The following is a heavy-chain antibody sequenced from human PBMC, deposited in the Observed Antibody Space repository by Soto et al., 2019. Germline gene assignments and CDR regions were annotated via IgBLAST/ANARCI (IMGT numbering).Heavy chain of an antibody. J-gene: IGHJ4*02. CDR3: ARVSGVAGT. Sequence: SETLSLTCTVSGGSISSSSYYWGWIRQPPGKGLEWIGSIYYSGSTYYNPSLKSRVTISVDTSKNQFSLKLSSVTAADTAVYYCARVSGVAGTWGQGTLVTVSS. CDR1: GGSISSSSYY. D-gene: IGHD6-19*01. CDR2: IYYSGST. V-gene: IGHV4-39*01.